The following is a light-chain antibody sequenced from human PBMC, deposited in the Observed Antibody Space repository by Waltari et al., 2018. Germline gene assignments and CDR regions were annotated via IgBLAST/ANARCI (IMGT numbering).Light chain of an antibody. CDR1: SSNIGSNT. Sequence: QSVLTQPPSASGTPGQRVTISCSGISSNIGSNTVNWYQQRPGTAPKLLIYNNNQRPSGVPDRFSGSKSGTSASLAISGLQSEDEADYYCAAWDGSLNGRVFGGGTKLTVL. V-gene: IGLV1-44*01. CDR2: NNN. CDR3: AAWDGSLNGRV. J-gene: IGLJ2*01.